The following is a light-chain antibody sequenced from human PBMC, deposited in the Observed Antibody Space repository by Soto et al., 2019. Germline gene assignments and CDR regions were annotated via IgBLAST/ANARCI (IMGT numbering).Light chain of an antibody. J-gene: IGKJ1*01. CDR2: AAS. CDR1: QGISNY. V-gene: IGKV1-27*01. Sequence: DIQMTQSPSSLSASVGDTVTITCRASQGISNYLAWYQQKPGQVPNLLIYAASTLQSGVPSRFSGSGSGTDFTLTISSLRPEDVATYYCQTYNNAPRTFGQETKVEI. CDR3: QTYNNAPRT.